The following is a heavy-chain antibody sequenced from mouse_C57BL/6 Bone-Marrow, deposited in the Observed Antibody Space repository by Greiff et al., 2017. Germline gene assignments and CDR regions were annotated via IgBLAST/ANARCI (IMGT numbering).Heavy chain of an antibody. Sequence: EVKLMESGGGLVQPGGSLKLSCAASGFTFSDYGMAWVRQAPRKGPEWVAFISNLAYSIYYADTVTGRFTISRENAKNTLYLEMSSLRSEDTAMYYCARQFRDGFAYWGQGTLVTVSA. J-gene: IGHJ3*01. D-gene: IGHD3-3*01. CDR3: ARQFRDGFAY. V-gene: IGHV5-15*01. CDR1: GFTFSDYG. CDR2: ISNLAYSI.